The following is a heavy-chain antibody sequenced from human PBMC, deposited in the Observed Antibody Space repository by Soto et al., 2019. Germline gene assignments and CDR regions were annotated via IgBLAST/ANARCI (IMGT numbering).Heavy chain of an antibody. Sequence: SVKVSCKASGDAFLSCARQWVRQARGQRLEWIGWIVVGSGNINYAQKFQERVTITRDMSTSTAYMELSSLSSEDTDVYNCAAHYCGRGDDYGIDVWGQGTTVTVSS. CDR1: GDAFLSCA. J-gene: IGHJ6*02. CDR3: AAHYCGRGDDYGIDV. V-gene: IGHV1-58*02. CDR2: IVVGSGNI. D-gene: IGHD1-26*01.